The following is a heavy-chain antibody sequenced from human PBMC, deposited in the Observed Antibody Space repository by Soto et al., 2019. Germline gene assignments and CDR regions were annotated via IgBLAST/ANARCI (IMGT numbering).Heavy chain of an antibody. CDR1: GGTFSSYA. D-gene: IGHD6-19*01. V-gene: IGHV1-69*12. CDR2: IIPIFGTA. CDR3: ARASERIAVAGALFDY. J-gene: IGHJ4*02. Sequence: QVQLVQSGAEVKKPGSSWKVSCKASGGTFSSYAISWVRQAPGQGLEWMGGIIPIFGTANYAQKFQGRVTITADESTSTAYMELSSLRSEDTAVYYCARASERIAVAGALFDYWGQGTLVTVSS.